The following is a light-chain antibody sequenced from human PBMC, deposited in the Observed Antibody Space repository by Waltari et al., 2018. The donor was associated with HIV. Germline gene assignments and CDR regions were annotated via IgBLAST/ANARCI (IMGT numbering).Light chain of an antibody. J-gene: IGLJ3*02. CDR3: CSYIPSGTWV. CDR1: SSDVGSYNL. V-gene: IGLV2-23*02. Sequence: QSALTQPASVSGSPGQSITISCTGTSSDVGSYNLVSWYLHHPGKAPTLMIYEVSKRPSGVSDRFSGSKSGNTASLTISGLQAEDEADYYCCSYIPSGTWVFGGGTKLTVL. CDR2: EVS.